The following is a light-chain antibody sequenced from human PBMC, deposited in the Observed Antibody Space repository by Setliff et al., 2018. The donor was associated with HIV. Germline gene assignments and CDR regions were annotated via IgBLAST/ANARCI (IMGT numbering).Light chain of an antibody. Sequence: QSVLTQPPSASGSPGQSVTISCTGTSSDVGGYNYVSWYQHHPGRPPKLLIYEVNQRPSGVPDRFSGSKSGNTASLTVSGLQAEDEADYYCSSYAGTNHPYVFGTGTK. J-gene: IGLJ1*01. CDR3: SSYAGTNHPYV. V-gene: IGLV2-8*01. CDR2: EVN. CDR1: SSDVGGYNY.